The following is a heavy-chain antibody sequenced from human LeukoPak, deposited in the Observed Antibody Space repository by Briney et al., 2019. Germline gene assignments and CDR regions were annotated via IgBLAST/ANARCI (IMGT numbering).Heavy chain of an antibody. V-gene: IGHV1-3*02. CDR3: ARGSAYGMDV. CDR1: GYTFSSYA. Sequence: ASVKVSCKASGYTFSSYAIHWVRQAPGQRLEWKGWSSVGSVNTKYSQEFQGRVTITRDTSASTAHMELSSLRSEDTAVYYCARGSAYGMDVWGQGTTVIASS. CDR2: SSVGSVNT. J-gene: IGHJ6*02.